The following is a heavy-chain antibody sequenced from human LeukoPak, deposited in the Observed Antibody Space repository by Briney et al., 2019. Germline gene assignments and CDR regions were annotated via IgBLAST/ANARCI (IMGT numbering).Heavy chain of an antibody. CDR2: INPNSGGT. Sequence: ASVKVSCKASGYTFTGYYMHWVRQAPGQGLEWMGWINPNSGGTNYAQKLQGWVTMTRDTSISTAYMELSRLRSDDTAVYYCARDGIAAAGNWFDPWGQGTLVTVSS. CDR3: ARDGIAAAGNWFDP. D-gene: IGHD6-13*01. J-gene: IGHJ5*02. V-gene: IGHV1-2*04. CDR1: GYTFTGYY.